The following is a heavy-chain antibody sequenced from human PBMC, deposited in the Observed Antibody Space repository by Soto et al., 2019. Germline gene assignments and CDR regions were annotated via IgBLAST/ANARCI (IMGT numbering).Heavy chain of an antibody. J-gene: IGHJ4*02. D-gene: IGHD3-10*01. CDR3: AGTYYYGSGGQYYFDY. CDR2: IYYSGST. Sequence: PSETLYLTCTVAGGSIISGGYYCSWIRQHPGKGLEWIGYIYYSGSTYYNPSLKSRVTISVDTSKNQFSLKLSSVTAADTAVYYCAGTYYYGSGGQYYFDYWGQGTLVNVSS. CDR1: GGSIISGGYY. V-gene: IGHV4-31*03.